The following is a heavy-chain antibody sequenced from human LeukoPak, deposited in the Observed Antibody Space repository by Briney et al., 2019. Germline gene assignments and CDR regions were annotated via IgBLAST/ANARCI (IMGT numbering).Heavy chain of an antibody. J-gene: IGHJ5*02. CDR1: GYTFTNSY. V-gene: IGHV1-2*02. D-gene: IGHD1-14*01. CDR3: ARSRSNDL. CDR2: INPTSGGT. Sequence: ASVKVSCKASGYTFTNSYIHWVRQAPGQGPEWMGSINPTSGGTNNAQDFQGRVTLTRDTSISTTYMELSGLRSDDTAVYYCARSRSNDLWGQGTLVTVAS.